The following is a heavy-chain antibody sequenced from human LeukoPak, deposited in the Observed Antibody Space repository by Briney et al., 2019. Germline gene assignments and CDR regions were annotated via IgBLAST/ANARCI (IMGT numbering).Heavy chain of an antibody. CDR2: IYHSGST. Sequence: PSETLSLTCTVSGGSISSSSYYWGWIRQPPGKGLEWIGSIYHSGSTYYNPSLKSRVTISVDTSKNQFSLKLSSVTAADTAVYYCATGKKAGTFDYWGQGTLVTVSS. D-gene: IGHD6-13*01. J-gene: IGHJ4*02. CDR3: ATGKKAGTFDY. V-gene: IGHV4-39*07. CDR1: GGSISSSSYY.